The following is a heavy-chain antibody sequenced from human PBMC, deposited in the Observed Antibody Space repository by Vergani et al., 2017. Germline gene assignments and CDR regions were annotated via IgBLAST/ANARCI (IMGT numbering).Heavy chain of an antibody. D-gene: IGHD2/OR15-2a*01. CDR3: ARVFSPSAFWYLDL. J-gene: IGHJ2*01. Sequence: QVQLQESGPGLVKPSQTLSLTCTVSGHSIDSVSYYWTWIRQPAGKGLEWIGRIYASGNTNYNPSLRSRVSMSVDTSKNQISLKLTSVTAADTAVYYCARVFSPSAFWYLDLWGRGTLVTVSS. V-gene: IGHV4-61*02. CDR2: IYASGNT. CDR1: GHSIDSVSYY.